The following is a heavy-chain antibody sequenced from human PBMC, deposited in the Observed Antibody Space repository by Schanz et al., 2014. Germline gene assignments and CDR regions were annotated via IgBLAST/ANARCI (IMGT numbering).Heavy chain of an antibody. J-gene: IGHJ4*02. Sequence: VHLVESGGGLVKPGGSLRLSCAASGFTFSNHALSWVRQAPGKGLEWVSIIYTDGSTYYADSVRDRFTISRDNSKNMLYLQINNLRAEDTAVYYCARGTDTAMEHRPFDYWGQGTLVTVSS. CDR1: GFTFSNHA. D-gene: IGHD5-18*01. CDR2: IYTDGST. V-gene: IGHV3-66*01. CDR3: ARGTDTAMEHRPFDY.